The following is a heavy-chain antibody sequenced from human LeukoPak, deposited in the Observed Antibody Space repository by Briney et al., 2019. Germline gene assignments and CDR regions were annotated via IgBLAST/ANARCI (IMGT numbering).Heavy chain of an antibody. CDR2: ISYDGSNK. D-gene: IGHD3-3*01. CDR3: AKEGVRFLEWLLFDY. CDR1: GFTFSSYG. Sequence: GGSLSLSCAASGFTFSSYGMHWVRQAPGKGLEWVAVISYDGSNKYYADSVKGRFTISRDNSKDTLYLQMNSLRAEDTAVYYCAKEGVRFLEWLLFDYWGQGTLVTVSS. V-gene: IGHV3-30*18. J-gene: IGHJ4*02.